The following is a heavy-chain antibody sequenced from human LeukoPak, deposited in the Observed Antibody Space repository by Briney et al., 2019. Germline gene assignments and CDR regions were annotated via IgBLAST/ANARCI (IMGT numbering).Heavy chain of an antibody. J-gene: IGHJ4*02. Sequence: GGSLRLSCAASGFTFSSYSMNWVRQAPGKGLEWVSSISSSSSYIYYADSVKGRFTISRDNAKNSLYLQMNSLRAEDTAVYYCANSPSRDGYPTGYWGQGTLVTVSP. CDR1: GFTFSSYS. D-gene: IGHD5-24*01. V-gene: IGHV3-21*01. CDR3: ANSPSRDGYPTGY. CDR2: ISSSSSYI.